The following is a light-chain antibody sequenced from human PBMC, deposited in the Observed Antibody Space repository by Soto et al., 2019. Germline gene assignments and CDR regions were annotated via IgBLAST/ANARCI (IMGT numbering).Light chain of an antibody. J-gene: IGLJ1*01. CDR3: AAWDDNLNAYV. V-gene: IGLV2-11*01. CDR1: SSDVGAYNY. Sequence: QSALTQPRSVSGSPGQSVTISCTGTSSDVGAYNYVSWYQQHPGKAPKLIIYDVSKRPSGVPDRFSGSKSGNTASLTIPGLQADDEADYYCAAWDDNLNAYVFGSGTKLTVL. CDR2: DVS.